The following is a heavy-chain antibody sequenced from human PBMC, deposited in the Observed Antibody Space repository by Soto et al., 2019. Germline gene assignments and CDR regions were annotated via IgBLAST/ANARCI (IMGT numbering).Heavy chain of an antibody. J-gene: IGHJ4*02. Sequence: EVQLVESGGGLVQPGGSLRLSCVASGFTFSNFHMTWVRQAPGKGLEWVTNINYDGSDMYYVDSVKGRFAISRDNSKNSLHLQMNSLTVEDTAVYYCAINPREPDFWGQGTLATVSS. CDR1: GFTFSNFH. CDR3: AINPREPDF. V-gene: IGHV3-7*03. CDR2: INYDGSDM.